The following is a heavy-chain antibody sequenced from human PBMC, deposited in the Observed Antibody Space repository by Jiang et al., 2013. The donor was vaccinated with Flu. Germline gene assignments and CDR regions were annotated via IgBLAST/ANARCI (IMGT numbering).Heavy chain of an antibody. CDR2: IYYSGST. D-gene: IGHD3-22*01. CDR1: GGSISSYY. J-gene: IGHJ4*02. CDR3: ARSYYDSSGYDY. V-gene: IGHV4-59*01. Sequence: TLSLTCTVSGGSISSYYWSSDPASPHGKGLEWIGYIYYSGSTNYNPSLKSRVTISVDTSKNQFSLKLSSVTAADTAVYYCARSYYDSSGYDYWGQGTLVTVSS.